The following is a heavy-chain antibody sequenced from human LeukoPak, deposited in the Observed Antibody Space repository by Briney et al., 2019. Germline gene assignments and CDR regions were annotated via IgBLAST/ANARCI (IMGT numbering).Heavy chain of an antibody. Sequence: GRSLILSCAASGFTFSSYAMHWVRQAPGKGLEWVAVISYDGSNKYYADSVKGRFTISRDNSKNTLYLQMNSLRAEDTAVYYCARAHGTYSSSSGFWFDPWGQGTLVTVSS. J-gene: IGHJ5*02. D-gene: IGHD6-6*01. CDR2: ISYDGSNK. CDR1: GFTFSSYA. CDR3: ARAHGTYSSSSGFWFDP. V-gene: IGHV3-30-3*01.